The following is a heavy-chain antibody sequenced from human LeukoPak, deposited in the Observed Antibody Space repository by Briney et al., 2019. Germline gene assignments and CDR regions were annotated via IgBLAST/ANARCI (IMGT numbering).Heavy chain of an antibody. CDR1: GYTFTNYG. CDR2: INAYHGNT. Sequence: ASVKVSCKASGYTFTNYGISWVRQAPGQGLEWVGWINAYHGNTNYAQKLQGRVTLTTDTSTSTAYMELKSLRSDGTAVYYCARDGGDLDYWGQGTLVTVSS. CDR3: ARDGGDLDY. V-gene: IGHV1-18*01. D-gene: IGHD2-21*02. J-gene: IGHJ4*02.